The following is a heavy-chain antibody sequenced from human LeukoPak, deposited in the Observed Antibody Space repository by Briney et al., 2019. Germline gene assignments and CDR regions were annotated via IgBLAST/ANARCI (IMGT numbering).Heavy chain of an antibody. CDR2: INPNSGGT. CDR1: GYTFTGYY. J-gene: IGHJ6*02. Sequence: ASVKLSCTASGYTFTGYYMHWVRQAPGQGLEGMGWINPNSGGTNYAQKFQGWVSMTSGTSISTAYMELSRLRSDDTAVYYCARGRDPYYYGMDVWGQGTTVTVSS. V-gene: IGHV1-2*04. CDR3: ARGRDPYYYGMDV.